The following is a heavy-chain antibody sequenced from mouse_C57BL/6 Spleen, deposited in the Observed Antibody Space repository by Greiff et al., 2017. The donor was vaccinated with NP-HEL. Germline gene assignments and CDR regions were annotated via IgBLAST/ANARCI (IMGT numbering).Heavy chain of an antibody. V-gene: IGHV5-4*01. J-gene: IGHJ1*03. CDR1: GFTFSSYA. Sequence: EVKLMESGGGLVKPGGSLKLSCAASGFTFSSYAMSWVRQTPEKRLEWVATISDGGSYTYYPDNVKGRFTISRDNAKNNLYLQMSHLKSEDTAMYYCARENSPWYFDVWGTGTTVTVSS. CDR2: ISDGGSYT. CDR3: ARENSPWYFDV. D-gene: IGHD2-12*01.